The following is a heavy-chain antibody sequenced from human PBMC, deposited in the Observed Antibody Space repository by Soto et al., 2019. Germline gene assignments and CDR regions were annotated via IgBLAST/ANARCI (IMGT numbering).Heavy chain of an antibody. CDR1: GGSISSSNYY. CDR3: ARARLGMVRGEYYGMDV. CDR2: LHYSGST. J-gene: IGHJ6*02. Sequence: PSETLSLTCTVSGGSISSSNYYWGWIRQPPGKGLEWIGSLHYSGSTNYNPSLKSRVTISVDTSKNQFSLKLSSVTAADTAVYYCARARLGMVRGEYYGMDVWGQGTTVTVSS. D-gene: IGHD3-10*01. V-gene: IGHV4-39*07.